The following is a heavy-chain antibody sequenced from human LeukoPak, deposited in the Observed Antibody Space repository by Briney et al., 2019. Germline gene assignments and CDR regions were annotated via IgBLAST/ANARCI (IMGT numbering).Heavy chain of an antibody. CDR2: ISGSGGST. Sequence: GASLRLSCAASGFTFSSYAMSWVRQAPGKGLEWVSAISGSGGSTYYADSVKGRFTISRDNSKNTLYLQMNSLRAEDTAVYYCAKVMRVYYGYVWGSSYYFDYWGQGTLVTVSS. CDR1: GFTFSSYA. CDR3: AKVMRVYYGYVWGSSYYFDY. V-gene: IGHV3-23*01. J-gene: IGHJ4*02. D-gene: IGHD3-16*01.